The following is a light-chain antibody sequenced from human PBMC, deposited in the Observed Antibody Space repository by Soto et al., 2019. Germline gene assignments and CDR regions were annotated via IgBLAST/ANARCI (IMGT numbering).Light chain of an antibody. CDR2: KAS. J-gene: IGKJ1*01. Sequence: DIQRTQPPSTLSPSLRVRLTITCRASQSISSWLAWYQQKPGKATKLLIYKASSLESGVPSRFSGSGSGTEFTLTINRLQPDDFATYYCQQYNSHWTFGQGTKVDIK. V-gene: IGKV1-5*03. CDR1: QSISSW. CDR3: QQYNSHWT.